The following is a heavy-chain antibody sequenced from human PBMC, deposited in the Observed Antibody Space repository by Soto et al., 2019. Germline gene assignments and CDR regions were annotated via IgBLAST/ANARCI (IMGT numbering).Heavy chain of an antibody. CDR2: IVPLFGTT. CDR1: GGNFSNYG. D-gene: IGHD6-13*01. CDR3: ARASGRSWYNWFDP. J-gene: IGHJ5*02. V-gene: IGHV1-69*01. Sequence: QVQLVQSGAEVKKPGSSVTVSCKASGGNFSNYGISWVRQAPGQGLEYMGGIVPLFGTTNYAHKFRGRVTITEDDASSTVYMEVSSLKSEDTAVYFCARASGRSWYNWFDPWGQGTLVTVST.